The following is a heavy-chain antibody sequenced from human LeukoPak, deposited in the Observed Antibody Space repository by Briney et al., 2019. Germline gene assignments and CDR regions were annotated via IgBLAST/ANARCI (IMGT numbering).Heavy chain of an antibody. D-gene: IGHD1-1*01. CDR3: ARVSNWNPKNAYFDY. V-gene: IGHV3-30*04. Sequence: GGSLRLSCAASGFTFSSYAMHWVRQAPGKGLEWVAVISYDGSNKYYADSVKGRFTISRDNSKNTLYLQMNSLRAEDTAVYYCARVSNWNPKNAYFDYWAREPWSPSPQ. CDR2: ISYDGSNK. J-gene: IGHJ4*02. CDR1: GFTFSSYA.